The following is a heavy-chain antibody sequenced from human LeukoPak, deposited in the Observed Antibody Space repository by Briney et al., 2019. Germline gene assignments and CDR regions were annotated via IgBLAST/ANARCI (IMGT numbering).Heavy chain of an antibody. CDR1: GFTFSSYA. Sequence: GGSLRLSCAASGFTFSSYAMSGVRQAPGKGLEWVSAISGSGGSTYYADSVKGRFTISRDNSKNTPYLQMNSLRAEDTAVYYCAKPRMITFEGVIVPTTYYFDYWGQGTLVTVSS. CDR3: AKPRMITFEGVIVPTTYYFDY. D-gene: IGHD3-16*02. V-gene: IGHV3-23*01. CDR2: ISGSGGST. J-gene: IGHJ4*02.